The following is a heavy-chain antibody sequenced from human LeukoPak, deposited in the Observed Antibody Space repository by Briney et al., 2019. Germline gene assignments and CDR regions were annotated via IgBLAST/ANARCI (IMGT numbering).Heavy chain of an antibody. J-gene: IGHJ4*02. V-gene: IGHV1-2*02. CDR1: GYTFTGYY. D-gene: IGHD3-22*01. Sequence: ASVKVSCKASGYTFTGYYMHWVRQAPGQGLESMGWINPNSGGTNYAQKFQGRVTMTRDTSISTAYMELSRLRSDDTAVYYCARAGDYYDSSAKFDYWGQGTLVTVSS. CDR2: INPNSGGT. CDR3: ARAGDYYDSSAKFDY.